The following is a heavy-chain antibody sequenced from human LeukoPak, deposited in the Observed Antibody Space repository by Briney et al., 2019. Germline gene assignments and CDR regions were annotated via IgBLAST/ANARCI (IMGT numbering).Heavy chain of an antibody. CDR1: GYTFTGYY. CDR2: INPNTGAT. D-gene: IGHD2-15*01. Sequence: GASVKVSCKASGYTFTGYYMFWVRQAPGQGLEWMGWINPNTGATKYGQNFQGRVTLTRDTSIRTTSMELSSLRSDDTAVYYCARDERYCNGDNHYPDLGYWGQGTLVTVSS. CDR3: ARDERYCNGDNHYPDLGY. J-gene: IGHJ4*02. V-gene: IGHV1-2*02.